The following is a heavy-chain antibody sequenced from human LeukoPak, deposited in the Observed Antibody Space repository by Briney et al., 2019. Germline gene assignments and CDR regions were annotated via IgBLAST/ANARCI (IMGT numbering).Heavy chain of an antibody. Sequence: ASVKVSCKASGHTFTSYDINWVRQATGQGLEWMGWMNPNSGNTGYAQKSQGRVTMTRNTSISTAYMELSSLRSEDTAVYYCARGRRSSGWYIDYWGQGTLVTVSS. CDR2: MNPNSGNT. D-gene: IGHD6-19*01. J-gene: IGHJ4*02. CDR3: ARGRRSSGWYIDY. V-gene: IGHV1-8*01. CDR1: GHTFTSYD.